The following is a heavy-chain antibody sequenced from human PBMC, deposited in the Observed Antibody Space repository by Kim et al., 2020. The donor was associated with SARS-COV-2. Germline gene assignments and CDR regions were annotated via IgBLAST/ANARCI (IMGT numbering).Heavy chain of an antibody. CDR2: IIPIFGSS. J-gene: IGHJ4*02. D-gene: IGHD2-15*01. V-gene: IGHV1-69*13. CDR3: ASPRENCSGGSCYGEGYYFHY. CDR1: GGTFSSYT. Sequence: SVKVSCKASGGTFSSYTINWVRQAPGQGLEWMGGIIPIFGSSHYAQKFQGRVTITADESTSTAYMELNSLRAEDTAGYYCASPRENCSGGSCYGEGYYFHYWGPGTLVTVSS.